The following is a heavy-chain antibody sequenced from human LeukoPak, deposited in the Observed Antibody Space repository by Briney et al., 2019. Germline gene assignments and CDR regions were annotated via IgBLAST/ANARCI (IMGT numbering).Heavy chain of an antibody. Sequence: GSLRLSCAASGFTVSSNYMSWVRQPPGKGLEWIGEINHSGSTNYNPSLKSQVNPSLKSRVTISVDTSGNEFSLKLSSVTAADTAVYYCARKGYGSGTYPLGMDVWGQGTTVTVSS. CDR1: GFTVSSNY. J-gene: IGHJ6*02. V-gene: IGHV4-34*01. D-gene: IGHD3-10*01. CDR3: ARKGYGSGTYPLGMDV. CDR2: INHSGST.